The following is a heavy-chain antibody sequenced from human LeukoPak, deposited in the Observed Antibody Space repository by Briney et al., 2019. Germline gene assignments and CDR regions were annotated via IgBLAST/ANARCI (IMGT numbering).Heavy chain of an antibody. CDR1: GYTFTSYD. J-gene: IGHJ4*02. D-gene: IGHD6-6*01. CDR3: AREGTSSSSSLDYFDY. V-gene: IGHV1-69*13. Sequence: SVKVSCKASGYTFTSYDINWVRQATGQGLEWMGGIIPIFGTANYAQKFQGRVTITADESTSTAYMELSSLRSEDTAVYYCAREGTSSSSSLDYFDYWGQGTLVTVSS. CDR2: IIPIFGTA.